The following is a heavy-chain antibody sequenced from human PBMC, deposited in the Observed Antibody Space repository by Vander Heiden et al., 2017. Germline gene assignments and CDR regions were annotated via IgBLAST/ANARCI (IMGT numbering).Heavy chain of an antibody. CDR1: VATFTGSA. V-gene: IGHV1-69*01. CDR2: IIPVFSSL. D-gene: IGHD6-13*01. Sequence: QLQLVQTGAEGTQPGSSARVSSQAPVATFTGSACSWVRRAPGQGLEWRGGIIPVFSSLHYAQKFRGRLTIAADEGSSSASMELSSLRSEDTAVYFCAKEVEIPASGFLGAFDIWGPGTTVTVFS. CDR3: AKEVEIPASGFLGAFDI. J-gene: IGHJ3*02.